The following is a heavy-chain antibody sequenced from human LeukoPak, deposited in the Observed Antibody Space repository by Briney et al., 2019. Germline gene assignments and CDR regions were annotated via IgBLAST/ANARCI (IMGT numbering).Heavy chain of an antibody. CDR2: VYKSGGT. Sequence: SETLSLTCTVSGGSISTYSWNWIRQPLGQGLEWIGYVYKSGGTYNNPSLRSRVAISMDTSNSQFSLRLTSVTAADTAVYYCARDAGGTWFDPWGQGILVTVSS. CDR3: ARDAGGTWFDP. V-gene: IGHV4-59*01. J-gene: IGHJ5*02. CDR1: GGSISTYS.